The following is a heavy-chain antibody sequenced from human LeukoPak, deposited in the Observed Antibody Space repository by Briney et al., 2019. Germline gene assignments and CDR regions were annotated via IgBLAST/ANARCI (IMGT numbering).Heavy chain of an antibody. CDR1: GFTFSAYT. CDR3: AKSDDSSYYFDY. J-gene: IGHJ4*02. D-gene: IGHD3-22*01. CDR2: ISGSGGST. Sequence: PGGSLRLSCAASGFTFSAYTMNWVRQGPGEGLVWVSAISGSGGSTYYADSVKGRFTISRDNSKNTLYLQMNSLRAEDTAVYYCAKSDDSSYYFDYWGQGTLVTVSS. V-gene: IGHV3-23*01.